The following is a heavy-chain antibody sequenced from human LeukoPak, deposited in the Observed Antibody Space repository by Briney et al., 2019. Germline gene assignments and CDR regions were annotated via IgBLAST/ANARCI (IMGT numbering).Heavy chain of an antibody. V-gene: IGHV3-9*01. CDR2: ISWNSGTI. D-gene: IGHD5-18*01. J-gene: IGHJ4*02. CDR3: ARGYSHGNFDY. Sequence: PGGSLRLSCAASGFTFQDYAMHWVRQAPGKGLEWVSGISWNSGTIVYAASVKGRFTISRDNAKNTLYLQMNSLRVEDTAVYYCARGYSHGNFDYWGQGTPVTVSS. CDR1: GFTFQDYA.